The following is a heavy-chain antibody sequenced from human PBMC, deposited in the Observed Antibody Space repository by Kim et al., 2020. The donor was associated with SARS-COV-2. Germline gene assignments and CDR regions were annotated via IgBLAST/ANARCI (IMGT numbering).Heavy chain of an antibody. Sequence: PKTRVTLSVDTSKNQFSLKLSSVTAADTAVYYCASIAGIAAAGTGWWFDPWGQGTLVTVSS. J-gene: IGHJ5*02. D-gene: IGHD6-13*01. V-gene: IGHV4-31*02. CDR3: ASIAGIAAAGTGWWFDP.